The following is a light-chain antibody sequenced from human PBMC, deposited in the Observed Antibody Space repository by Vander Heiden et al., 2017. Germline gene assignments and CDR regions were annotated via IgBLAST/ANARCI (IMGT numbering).Light chain of an antibody. Sequence: SYELTQPPSVSVSPGQTASITCSGAKLGDKDAGWYQQKPGQSPVLVIYQDTKRPSGIPERFSGSNSGSTATLTISGTQALDEADYYCQAWDTNTAVFGGGTKLTVL. CDR1: KLGDKD. CDR3: QAWDTNTAV. J-gene: IGLJ2*01. CDR2: QDT. V-gene: IGLV3-1*01.